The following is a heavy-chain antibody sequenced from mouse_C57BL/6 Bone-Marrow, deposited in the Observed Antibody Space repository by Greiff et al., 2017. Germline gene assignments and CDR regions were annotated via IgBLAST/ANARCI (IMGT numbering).Heavy chain of an antibody. V-gene: IGHV1-81*01. J-gene: IGHJ2*01. CDR3: ARWNYYGSSYGY. CDR1: GYTFPSYG. D-gene: IGHD1-1*01. CDR2: IYPGSGIP. Sequence: VQLQESGAELARPGASVKLSCKASGYTFPSYGITWVKPRTGRGLGWLGGIYPGSGIPNYNEKFKGKATLTADKSSSTAYMELRSRTSEDSAVYFCARWNYYGSSYGYWGQGTTLTVSS.